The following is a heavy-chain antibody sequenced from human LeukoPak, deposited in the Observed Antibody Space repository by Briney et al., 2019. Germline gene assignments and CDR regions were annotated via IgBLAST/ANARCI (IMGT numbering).Heavy chain of an antibody. CDR2: ISYDGSNK. Sequence: PGGSLRLSCAASGFTFSSYAMHWVRQAPGKGLEWVAVISYDGSNKYYADSVKGRFTISRDNSKNTLYLQMNSLRAEDTAVYYCAKGEYSGSYYITYWGQGTLVTVSS. J-gene: IGHJ4*02. D-gene: IGHD1-26*01. V-gene: IGHV3-30-3*01. CDR1: GFTFSSYA. CDR3: AKGEYSGSYYITY.